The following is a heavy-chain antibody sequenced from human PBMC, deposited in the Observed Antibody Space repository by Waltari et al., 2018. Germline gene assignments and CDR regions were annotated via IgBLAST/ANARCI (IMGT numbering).Heavy chain of an antibody. Sequence: EVQLLESGGGLVQPGGSLRLSCADSGFTFSNYAMSWVRQAPGKGLEWVSAISGSGGSTYYADSVKGRFTISRDNSKNTLYLHMNSLRAEDMAVYYCAAGWLLLGAFDVWGQGTMVTVSS. CDR2: ISGSGGST. CDR3: AAGWLLLGAFDV. J-gene: IGHJ3*01. V-gene: IGHV3-23*01. D-gene: IGHD3-22*01. CDR1: GFTFSNYA.